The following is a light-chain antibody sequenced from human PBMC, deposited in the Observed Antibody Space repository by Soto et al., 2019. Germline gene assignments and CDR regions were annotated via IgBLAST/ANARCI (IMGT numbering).Light chain of an antibody. CDR2: EGS. V-gene: IGLV2-23*01. CDR1: SSDVGSYHS. Sequence: QSVLTQPDSLPGSPGQSIANSCTGTSSDVGSYHSVAWYQQHTGKAPKLMIYEGSKRPSGVSDRFSGSKSGNTASLTISGLQAEDEADYYCCSYAGKPYVFGTETKLTV. J-gene: IGLJ1*01. CDR3: CSYAGKPYV.